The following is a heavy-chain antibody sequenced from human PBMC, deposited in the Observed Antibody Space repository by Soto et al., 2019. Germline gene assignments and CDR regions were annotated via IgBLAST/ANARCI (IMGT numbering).Heavy chain of an antibody. CDR1: GYTFTSYY. CDR2: INPSGGST. V-gene: IGHV1-46*01. Sequence: ASVKVSCKASGYTFTSYYMHWVRQAPGQGLEWMGIINPSGGSTSYAQKFQGRVTMTRDISISTVYMDLSSLSSEDTAVYYCARGDYFDTSGPFSDAFDVWGQGTMVTVSS. D-gene: IGHD3-22*01. CDR3: ARGDYFDTSGPFSDAFDV. J-gene: IGHJ3*01.